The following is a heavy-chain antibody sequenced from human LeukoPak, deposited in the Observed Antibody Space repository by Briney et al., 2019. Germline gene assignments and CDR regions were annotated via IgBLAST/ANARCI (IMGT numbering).Heavy chain of an antibody. CDR3: AKGIDFFDY. Sequence: GRSLRLSCAASGFTFDDYAMHWVRQAPGKGLEWVSGISWNSGSIGYADSVKGRFTISRDNAKNSLYLQVNSLRAEDTALYYCAKGIDFFDYWGQGTLVTVSS. J-gene: IGHJ4*02. CDR1: GFTFDDYA. D-gene: IGHD2-21*01. V-gene: IGHV3-9*01. CDR2: ISWNSGSI.